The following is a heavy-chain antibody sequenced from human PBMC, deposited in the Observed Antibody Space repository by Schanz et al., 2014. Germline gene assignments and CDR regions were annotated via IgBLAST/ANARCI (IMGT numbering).Heavy chain of an antibody. J-gene: IGHJ6*02. CDR3: AKDRQNRVNRVGYYYGMDV. CDR2: ISWNSGSI. D-gene: IGHD3-16*01. V-gene: IGHV3-9*01. Sequence: EVQLVESGGGLVQPGRSLRLSCAASGFTFDDYAMHWVRQAPGKGLEWVSGISWNSGSIGYAESVKGGFPISRDDAKNSLYLQMNSLRAEDTALYYCAKDRQNRVNRVGYYYGMDVWGQGTTVTVSS. CDR1: GFTFDDYA.